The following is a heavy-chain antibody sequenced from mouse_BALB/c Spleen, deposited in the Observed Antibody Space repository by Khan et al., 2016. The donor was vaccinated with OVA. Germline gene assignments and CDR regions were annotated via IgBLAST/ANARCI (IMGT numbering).Heavy chain of an antibody. V-gene: IGHV1S137*01. D-gene: IGHD2-1*01. J-gene: IGHJ3*01. CDR3: ARGGGNSRFAY. Sequence: QVQLQQSGAELVRPGVSVKISCKGSGYTFTDFAMHWVKQSHAKSLEWIGVISTYYGDASYNQKFKGKVTMTVDKSSSTAYMALARLTSGDSAICYCARGGGNSRFAYWGQGTLVTVSA. CDR1: GYTFTDFA. CDR2: ISTYYGDA.